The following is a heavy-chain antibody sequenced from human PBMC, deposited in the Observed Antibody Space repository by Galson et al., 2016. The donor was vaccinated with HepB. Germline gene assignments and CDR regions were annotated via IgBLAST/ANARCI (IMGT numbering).Heavy chain of an antibody. Sequence: SVKVSCKASGGTFNTFAISWVRQAPGQGLEWMGGNIPLFATPNYAQKFQGRVTITADKSTSTVYMELSSLRSEDTAVYYCARQWVAARGWFGPWGQGTLVTVAS. V-gene: IGHV1-69*06. CDR1: GGTFNTFA. J-gene: IGHJ5*02. CDR2: NIPLFATP. D-gene: IGHD6-19*01. CDR3: ARQWVAARGWFGP.